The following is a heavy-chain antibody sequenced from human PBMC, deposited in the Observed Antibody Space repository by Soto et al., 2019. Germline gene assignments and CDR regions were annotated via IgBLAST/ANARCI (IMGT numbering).Heavy chain of an antibody. CDR1: GGSISSYY. CDR3: ARDHLLNWFDP. V-gene: IGHV4-59*01. CDR2: IYYSGST. J-gene: IGHJ5*02. Sequence: SETLSLTCTVSGGSISSYYWSWIRQPPGKGLEWIGYIYYSGSTNYNPSLKSRVTISVDTSKNQFSLKLSSVTAADTAVYYCARDHLLNWFDPWGQRTLVTVSS.